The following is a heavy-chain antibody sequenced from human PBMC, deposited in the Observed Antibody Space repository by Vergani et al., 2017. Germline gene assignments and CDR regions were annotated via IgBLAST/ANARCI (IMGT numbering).Heavy chain of an antibody. D-gene: IGHD1-26*01. CDR2: INHSGST. CDR3: ARAPGSRGGKYFDY. V-gene: IGHV4-39*07. CDR1: GGSISSSSYY. J-gene: IGHJ4*02. Sequence: QLQLQESGPGLVKPSETLSLTCTVSGGSISSSSYYWSWIRQPPGKGLEWIGEINHSGSTNYNPSLKSRVTISVDTSKNQFSLKLSSVTAADTAVYYCARAPGSRGGKYFDYWGQGTLVTVSS.